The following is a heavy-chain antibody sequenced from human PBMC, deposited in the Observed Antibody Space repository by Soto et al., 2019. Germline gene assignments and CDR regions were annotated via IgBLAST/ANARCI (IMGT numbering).Heavy chain of an antibody. CDR1: GYTFTSYG. D-gene: IGHD2-2*01. Sequence: ASVKVSCKASGYTFTSYGISWVRQAPGQGLEWMGWISAYNGNTNYAQKLQGRVTMTTDTSTSTAYMELRSLRSDDTAVYYCARDVNIVVVPAANNWFDPWGQGTLVTVSS. V-gene: IGHV1-18*01. J-gene: IGHJ5*02. CDR2: ISAYNGNT. CDR3: ARDVNIVVVPAANNWFDP.